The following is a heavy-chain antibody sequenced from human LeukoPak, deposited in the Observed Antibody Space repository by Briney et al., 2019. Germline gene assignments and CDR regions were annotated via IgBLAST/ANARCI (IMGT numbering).Heavy chain of an antibody. CDR2: ISGSGGST. J-gene: IGHJ3*02. D-gene: IGHD3-3*01. Sequence: GGSLRLSCAASGFTFSSYAMSWVRQAPGKGLEWVSAISGSGGSTYYADSVKGRFTISRDNSKNTLYLQMNSLRAEDTAVYYCAKNFDYDFWSGSNAFDIWGQGTMVTVSS. CDR1: GFTFSSYA. V-gene: IGHV3-23*01. CDR3: AKNFDYDFWSGSNAFDI.